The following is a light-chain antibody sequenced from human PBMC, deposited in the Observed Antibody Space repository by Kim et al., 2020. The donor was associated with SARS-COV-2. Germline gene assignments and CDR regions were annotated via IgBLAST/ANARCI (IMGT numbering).Light chain of an antibody. Sequence: DIQMTQSPSSLSASIGDRVTITCRASQSISRHFNWYQKRPGEAPKLLIYGASNLQSGVPSRFSGSGSGTDFTLTISSLQPEDFATYYGQQSYSSPPTFGQGTKVDIK. CDR2: GAS. V-gene: IGKV1-39*01. CDR1: QSISRH. CDR3: QQSYSSPPT. J-gene: IGKJ1*01.